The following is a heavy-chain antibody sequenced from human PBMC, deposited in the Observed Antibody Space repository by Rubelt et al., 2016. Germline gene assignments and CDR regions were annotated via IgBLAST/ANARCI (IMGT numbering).Heavy chain of an antibody. D-gene: IGHD3-3*01. CDR2: INHSGST. Sequence: QVQLQQWGAGLLKPSETLSLTCAVYGGSFSGYYWSWIRQPPGKGLEWIGEINHSGSTNYNPSLKSRVTISGEPSKNQFSLKLSSVTAADTAVYYCASRDCWSGYYSPPWGQGTLVTVSS. J-gene: IGHJ5*02. V-gene: IGHV4-34*01. CDR1: GGSFSGYY. CDR3: ASRDCWSGYYSPP.